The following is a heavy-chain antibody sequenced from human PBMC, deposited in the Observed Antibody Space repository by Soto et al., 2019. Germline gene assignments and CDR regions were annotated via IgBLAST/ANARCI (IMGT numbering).Heavy chain of an antibody. Sequence: QAHLEQSGAEVKRPGASVKVSCKASGYTFRDFDINWLRQASGQGPEWMGWRKAKRGDTFFAQRFKGKFNPTWDTSTSTAYMEVGSLTSDDTAMYYCARGNPFNYAGFDVWGQGTTVAVSS. CDR1: GYTFRDFD. J-gene: IGHJ6*02. CDR3: ARGNPFNYAGFDV. V-gene: IGHV1-8*01. CDR2: RKAKRGDT. D-gene: IGHD3-16*01.